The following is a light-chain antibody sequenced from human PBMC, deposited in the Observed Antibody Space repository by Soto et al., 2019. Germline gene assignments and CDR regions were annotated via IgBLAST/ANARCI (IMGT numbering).Light chain of an antibody. Sequence: DVVMTQTPLSSPVTLGQPASITCRSSQSLVHGNGYTYLSWLQQRPGQPPRILIDKVSNRLSGVPDRFSGSGAGTDFTLKISRVEAEDVGVYYCMQATHFPRTFGQGTKVDIK. CDR1: QSLVHGNGYTY. CDR2: KVS. V-gene: IGKV2-24*01. J-gene: IGKJ1*01. CDR3: MQATHFPRT.